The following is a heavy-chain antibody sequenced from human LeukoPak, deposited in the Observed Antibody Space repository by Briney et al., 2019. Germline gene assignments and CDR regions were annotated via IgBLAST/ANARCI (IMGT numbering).Heavy chain of an antibody. CDR1: GFTFSSYA. D-gene: IGHD3-9*01. CDR2: ISYDGSNK. CDR3: ARDPSDYDILTGSFDY. Sequence: GGSLRLSCAASGFTFSSYAMHWVRQAPGKGLEWVAVISYDGSNKYYADSVKGRFTISRDNSKNTLYLQMNSLRAEDTAVYYCARDPSDYDILTGSFDYWGQGTLVTVSS. V-gene: IGHV3-30-3*01. J-gene: IGHJ4*02.